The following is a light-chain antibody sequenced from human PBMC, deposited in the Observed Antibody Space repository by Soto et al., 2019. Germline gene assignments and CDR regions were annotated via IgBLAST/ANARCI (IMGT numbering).Light chain of an antibody. Sequence: EIVMTQSPATLSVSPGERATLSRRASQSVSSNLAWYQQKPGQAPRLLFYSASNRATAIPDRFSGSGFGTDFTLTITRLEPEDFAVYYCQQYGDSPQTFGPGTKVDIK. CDR2: SAS. CDR3: QQYGDSPQT. V-gene: IGKV3-20*01. J-gene: IGKJ1*01. CDR1: QSVSSN.